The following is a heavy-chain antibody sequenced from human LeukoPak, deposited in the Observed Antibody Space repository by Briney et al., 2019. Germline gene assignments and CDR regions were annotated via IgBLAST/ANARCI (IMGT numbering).Heavy chain of an antibody. J-gene: IGHJ4*02. Sequence: PGGSLRLSCAASGFTFSDYNMNWLRQVPGKGLEWISYISSSGSSTYYADSVKGRFTISRDNAKNPMYLEMNSLRAEDTAVYYCAREPIFGVLEETIDYWGQGTLVTVSS. D-gene: IGHD3-3*01. CDR2: ISSSGSST. V-gene: IGHV3-11*01. CDR1: GFTFSDYN. CDR3: AREPIFGVLEETIDY.